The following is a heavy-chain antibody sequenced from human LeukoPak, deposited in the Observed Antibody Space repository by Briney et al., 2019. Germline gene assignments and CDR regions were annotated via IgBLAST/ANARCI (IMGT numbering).Heavy chain of an antibody. V-gene: IGHV3-7*01. CDR1: GFTFSSYW. Sequence: GGSLRLSCVASGFTFSSYWMSWVRQAPGKGLEWVANIKQDGSEKYYVDSVKGRFTISRDNAKNSLYLQMNSLRAEDTAVYYCARGTDYWGQGTLVTVSS. CDR2: IKQDGSEK. CDR3: ARGTDY. J-gene: IGHJ4*02.